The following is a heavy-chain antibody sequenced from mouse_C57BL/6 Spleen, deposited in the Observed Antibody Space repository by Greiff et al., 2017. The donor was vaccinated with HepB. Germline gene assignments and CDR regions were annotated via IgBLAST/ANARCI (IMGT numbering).Heavy chain of an antibody. D-gene: IGHD2-5*01. CDR3: ARSGLYYSNYGGYFDY. CDR2: IYPGSGST. V-gene: IGHV1-55*01. CDR1: GYTFTSYW. J-gene: IGHJ2*01. Sequence: QVQLQQPGAELVKPGASVKMSCKASGYTFTSYWITWVKQRPGQGLEWIGDIYPGSGSTNYNEKFKSKATLTVDTSSSTAYMQLSSLTSEDSAVYYCARSGLYYSNYGGYFDYWGQGTTLTVSS.